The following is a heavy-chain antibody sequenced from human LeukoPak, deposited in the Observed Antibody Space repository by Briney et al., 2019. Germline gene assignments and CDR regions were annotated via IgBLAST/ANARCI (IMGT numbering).Heavy chain of an antibody. Sequence: GGSLRLSCAASGFTFSSYSMNWVRQAPGKGLEWVSSISGSSSYIYYADSVKGRFTISRDNAKKSLYLQMNSLRVEDTAVYYCARDAGRVTMTSSWFDPWGQGTLITVSS. CDR2: ISGSSSYI. CDR1: GFTFSSYS. V-gene: IGHV3-21*01. CDR3: ARDAGRVTMTSSWFDP. D-gene: IGHD2-2*01. J-gene: IGHJ5*02.